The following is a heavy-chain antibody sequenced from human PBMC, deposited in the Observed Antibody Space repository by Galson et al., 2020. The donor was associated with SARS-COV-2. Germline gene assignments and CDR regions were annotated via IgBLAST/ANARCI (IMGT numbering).Heavy chain of an antibody. CDR2: ILSNDEK. Sequence: SGPTLVKPTETLTLTCTVSGFSLSNDRMGVSWIRQPPGKALEWLAHILSNDEKSYSPSLKSKPTISKDTSKSQVLLSMTNMDPVDTATYYCARIDLYDNSGYYFVFDSWGQGTLVTVSS. CDR3: ARIDLYDNSGYYFVFDS. J-gene: IGHJ4*02. V-gene: IGHV2-26*01. D-gene: IGHD3-22*01. CDR1: GFSLSNDRMG.